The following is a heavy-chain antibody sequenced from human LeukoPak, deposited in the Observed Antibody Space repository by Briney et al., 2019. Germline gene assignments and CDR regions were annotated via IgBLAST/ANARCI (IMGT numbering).Heavy chain of an antibody. J-gene: IGHJ4*02. V-gene: IGHV1-69*13. CDR1: GGTFSSYA. CDR3: ARRYCSGGSCYELDY. CDR2: IIPIFVTA. Sequence: SVKVSCKASGGTFSSYAISWVRQAPGQGLESMGGIIPIFVTANYAQKFQGRVTITADESTSTAYMELSSLRSEDTAVYYCARRYCSGGSCYELDYWGQGTLVTVSS. D-gene: IGHD2-15*01.